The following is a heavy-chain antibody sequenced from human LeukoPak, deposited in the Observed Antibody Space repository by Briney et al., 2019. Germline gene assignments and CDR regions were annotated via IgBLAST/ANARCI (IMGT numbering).Heavy chain of an antibody. Sequence: PGGSLRLSCAASGFTFSSYSINWVRQAPGKGLEWVSSISSSSRYIFYADSVKGRFTISRDNAKNSLYLQMNSLRAEDTALYYCAKDHIAAAGKHFDYWGQGTLVTVSS. J-gene: IGHJ4*02. CDR2: ISSSSRYI. CDR1: GFTFSSYS. V-gene: IGHV3-21*04. CDR3: AKDHIAAAGKHFDY. D-gene: IGHD6-13*01.